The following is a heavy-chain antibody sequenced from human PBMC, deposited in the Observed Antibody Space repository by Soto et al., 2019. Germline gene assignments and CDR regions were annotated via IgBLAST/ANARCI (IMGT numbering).Heavy chain of an antibody. CDR3: ARDHYGDYVDI. Sequence: QVQLQESGPGLVKPSQTLSLTCTVSGGSISSGGYYWSWIRQHPGKGLEWIGYIYYSGSTYYNPSLMHRVTISVDTSKNQFSLKLSSVTAADTAVYYCARDHYGDYVDIWGQRTMVTVSS. D-gene: IGHD4-17*01. CDR2: IYYSGST. V-gene: IGHV4-31*03. J-gene: IGHJ3*02. CDR1: GGSISSGGYY.